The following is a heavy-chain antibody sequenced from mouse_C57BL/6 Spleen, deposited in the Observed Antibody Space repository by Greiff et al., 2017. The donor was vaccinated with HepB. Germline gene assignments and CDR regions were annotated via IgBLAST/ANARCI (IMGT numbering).Heavy chain of an antibody. CDR1: GFNIKDDY. CDR2: IDPENGDT. V-gene: IGHV14-4*01. CDR3: TTRLPYAMDY. Sequence: EVQLQESGAELVRPGASVKLSCTASGFNIKDDYMHWVKQRPEQGLEWIGWIDPENGDTEYASKFQGKATITADTSSNTAYLQLSSLTSEDTAVYYCTTRLPYAMDYWGQGTSVTVSS. J-gene: IGHJ4*01.